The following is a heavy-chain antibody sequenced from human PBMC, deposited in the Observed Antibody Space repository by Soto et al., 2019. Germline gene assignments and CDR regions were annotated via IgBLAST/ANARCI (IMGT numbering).Heavy chain of an antibody. Sequence: EVQLVESGGGLIQPGGSLRLSCEASGFTVSSNYMSWVRQAPGKGLEWVSVIYSGGSTYYADSVKGRFTISRDNSKNTLYLQMNSLRAEDTAVYYCARNYYDSGGGFDYWGQGTLVTVSS. D-gene: IGHD3-22*01. CDR2: IYSGGST. V-gene: IGHV3-53*01. CDR1: GFTVSSNY. J-gene: IGHJ4*02. CDR3: ARNYYDSGGGFDY.